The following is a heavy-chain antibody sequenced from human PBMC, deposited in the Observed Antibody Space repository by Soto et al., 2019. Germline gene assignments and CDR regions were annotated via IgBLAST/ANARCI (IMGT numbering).Heavy chain of an antibody. J-gene: IGHJ4*02. CDR1: GFTFSSYA. CDR3: AKERVIAAAGNYYFDY. V-gene: IGHV3-23*01. CDR2: ISGSGGST. D-gene: IGHD6-13*01. Sequence: EVQLLESGGGLVQPGGSLRLSCAASGFTFSSYAMSWVRQAPGKGLEWVSAISGSGGSTYYADSVKGRFTISRDNSKNTLYLQMNSLRAEDTAVYYCAKERVIAAAGNYYFDYWGQGTLVTVSS.